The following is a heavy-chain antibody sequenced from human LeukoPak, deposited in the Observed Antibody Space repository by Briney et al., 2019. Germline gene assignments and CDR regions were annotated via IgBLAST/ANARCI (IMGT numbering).Heavy chain of an antibody. Sequence: QPGGSLRLSCAASGFTFSNYWVHWVRQAPGKGLEWVSYISSSSSTIYYADSVKGRFTISRDNAKNSLYLKMNSLRDEDTAVYYCARASWFDYWGQGTLVTVSS. CDR3: ARASWFDY. CDR1: GFTFSNYW. D-gene: IGHD2-15*01. V-gene: IGHV3-48*02. CDR2: ISSSSSTI. J-gene: IGHJ4*02.